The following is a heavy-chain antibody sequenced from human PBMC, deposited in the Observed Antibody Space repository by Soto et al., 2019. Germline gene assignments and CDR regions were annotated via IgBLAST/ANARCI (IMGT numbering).Heavy chain of an antibody. D-gene: IGHD2-2*01. CDR2: INDDGSNT. Sequence: GGSLRLSCAASGFTFTDYSMHWVRQVPGKGLVWVSRINDDGSNTYYADSVKGRFTISRDNVKNTLYLQMNSLRAEDTAVYFRVRVLGGWEVVPYFDYWAQGTLVTVSS. CDR3: VRVLGGWEVVPYFDY. CDR1: GFTFTDYS. V-gene: IGHV3-74*01. J-gene: IGHJ4*02.